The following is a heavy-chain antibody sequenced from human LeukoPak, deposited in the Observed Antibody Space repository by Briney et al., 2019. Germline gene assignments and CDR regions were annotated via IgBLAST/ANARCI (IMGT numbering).Heavy chain of an antibody. J-gene: IGHJ3*02. Sequence: SETLSLTCTVSGGSISSSSYYWGWIRQPPGKGLEWIGSIYYSGSTYYNPSLKSRVTISVDTSKNQFSLKLSSVTAADTAVYYCATPLYFVDAFDIWGQGTMVTVSS. D-gene: IGHD2-8*01. CDR3: ATPLYFVDAFDI. CDR1: GGSISSSSYY. V-gene: IGHV4-39*01. CDR2: IYYSGST.